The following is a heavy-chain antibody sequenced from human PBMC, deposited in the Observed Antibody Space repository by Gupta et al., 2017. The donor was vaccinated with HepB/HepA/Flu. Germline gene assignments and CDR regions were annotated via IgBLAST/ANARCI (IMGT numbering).Heavy chain of an antibody. CDR3: AKEGGWYGSYYFDY. D-gene: IGHD6-19*01. CDR2: ISYDGSNK. CDR1: GFTFRSYG. J-gene: IGHJ4*02. Sequence: QVQLVESGGGVVQPGRSLRLSWAASGFTFRSYGMHWVRQAPGKGLEWVAVISYDGSNKYYADSVKGRFTISRDNSKNTLYLQMNSLRAEDTAVYYCAKEGGWYGSYYFDYWGQGTLVTVSS. V-gene: IGHV3-30*18.